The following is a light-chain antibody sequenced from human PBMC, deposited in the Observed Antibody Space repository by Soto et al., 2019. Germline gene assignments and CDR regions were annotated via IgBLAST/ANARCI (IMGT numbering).Light chain of an antibody. CDR2: DAS. J-gene: IGKJ1*01. CDR1: QNIHTW. CDR3: QQYDTDWT. V-gene: IGKV1-5*01. Sequence: DIQMTQSPSTLAASIGDRVNITCRASQNIHTWLAWYQQRPGKAPKLLIYDASTLESGVPSRFSGGGSGTEFSFTVSSLQPDDFATYYCQQYDTDWTFGLGTKVE.